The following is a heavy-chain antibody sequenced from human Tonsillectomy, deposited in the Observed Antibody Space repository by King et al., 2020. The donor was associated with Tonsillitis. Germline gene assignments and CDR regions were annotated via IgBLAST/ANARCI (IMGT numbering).Heavy chain of an antibody. D-gene: IGHD6-19*01. CDR1: GFTFSSYA. J-gene: IGHJ4*02. Sequence: VQLVESGGGLIQPGGSLRLSCAASGFTFSSYAMSWVRQAPGKGLEWVSAFSGSGGNPYYADSVKGRFTISRDSSKNTLYLRMSSLRAEDTSVYYCAKEGWRQWLVQVRYFDYWGQGTLVTVSS. CDR3: AKEGWRQWLVQVRYFDY. V-gene: IGHV3-23*04. CDR2: FSGSGGNP.